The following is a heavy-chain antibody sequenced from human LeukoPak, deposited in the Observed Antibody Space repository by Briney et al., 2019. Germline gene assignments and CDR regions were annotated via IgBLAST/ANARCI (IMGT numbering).Heavy chain of an antibody. V-gene: IGHV1-2*02. CDR3: ARERNYGDYGNAFDV. Sequence: ASVKVSCKASGYTLTDYYIHWMRQAPGQGLEWMGWINPKRGVTTYAQKFQGRVTMTRDTSITTAYMELTRLRSDDTTIYYCARERNYGDYGNAFDVWGQGTKVTVSS. J-gene: IGHJ3*01. CDR2: INPKRGVT. D-gene: IGHD4-17*01. CDR1: GYTLTDYY.